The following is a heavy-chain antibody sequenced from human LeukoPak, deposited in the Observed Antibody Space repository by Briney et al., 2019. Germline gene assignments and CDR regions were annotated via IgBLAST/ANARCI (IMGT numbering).Heavy chain of an antibody. CDR1: GGSISSSSYY. V-gene: IGHV4-39*01. CDR3: ARHRKGGSYGGTYNWFDP. D-gene: IGHD1-26*01. CDR2: IYYSGST. J-gene: IGHJ5*02. Sequence: SETLSLTCTVSGGSISSSSYYWGWIRQPPGKGLEWIGSIYYSGSTYYNPSLKSRVTISVDTSKNQFSLKLSSVTAADTAVYYCARHRKGGSYGGTYNWFDPWGQGTLVTVSS.